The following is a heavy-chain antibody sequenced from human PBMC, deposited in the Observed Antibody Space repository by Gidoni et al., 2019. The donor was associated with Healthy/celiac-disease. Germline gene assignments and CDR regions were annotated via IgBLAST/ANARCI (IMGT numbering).Heavy chain of an antibody. CDR2: INPNSGGT. CDR1: GYTFTGYY. J-gene: IGHJ6*02. CDR3: ARAKNYYYGMDV. V-gene: IGHV1-2*04. Sequence: QVQLVQSGAEVKKPGASVKVSCQASGYTFTGYYMHWVRQAPGQGLEWMGWINPNSGGTNYAQKLQGWVTMTRDTSISTAYMELSRLRSDDTAVYYCARAKNYYYGMDVWGQGTTVTVSS.